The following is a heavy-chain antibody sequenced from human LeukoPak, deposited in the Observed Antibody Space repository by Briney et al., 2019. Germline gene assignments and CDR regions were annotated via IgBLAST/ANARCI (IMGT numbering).Heavy chain of an antibody. D-gene: IGHD1-26*01. Sequence: KAGGSLRLSCAASGFTFSSYGMNWVRQAPGKGLEWVSSITSSSSYIYYADSVKGRFTISRDNAKNSLYLQMNSLRAEDTAVYYCVRDGDYGRYFDYWGQGTLVTVSS. CDR1: GFTFSSYG. V-gene: IGHV3-21*01. CDR2: ITSSSSYI. J-gene: IGHJ4*02. CDR3: VRDGDYGRYFDY.